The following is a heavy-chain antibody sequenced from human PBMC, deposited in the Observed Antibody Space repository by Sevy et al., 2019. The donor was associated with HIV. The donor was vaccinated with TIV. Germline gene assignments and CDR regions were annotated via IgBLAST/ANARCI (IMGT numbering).Heavy chain of an antibody. J-gene: IGHJ4*02. CDR1: GDSMTSFFY. V-gene: IGHV4-38-2*02. Sequence: SETLSLTCVVSGDSMTSFFYWGWIRQSPGKGLEWIGSIYHTGTTYYNPSLKSRVTISIETSQIQFSLRLGSVTAADTAVYYCARELYSGHYGYWGQGTLVTVSS. CDR2: IYHTGTT. CDR3: ARELYSGHYGY. D-gene: IGHD5-12*01.